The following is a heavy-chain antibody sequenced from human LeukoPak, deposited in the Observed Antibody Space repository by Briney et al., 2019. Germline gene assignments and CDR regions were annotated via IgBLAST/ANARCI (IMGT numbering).Heavy chain of an antibody. V-gene: IGHV3-74*01. CDR1: GFTFSSYW. CDR2: INSDGSST. J-gene: IGHJ4*02. CDR3: ARGPDYYDSSGYLLFDY. D-gene: IGHD3-22*01. Sequence: HSGGSLRLSCAASGFTFSSYWMHWVRQAPGKGLVWVSRINSDGSSTSYADSVKGRFTISRENAKNSLYLQMNSLRAGDTAVYYCARGPDYYDSSGYLLFDYWGQGTLVTVPS.